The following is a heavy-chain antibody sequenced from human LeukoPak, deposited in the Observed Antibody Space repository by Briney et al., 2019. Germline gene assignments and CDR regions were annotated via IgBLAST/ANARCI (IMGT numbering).Heavy chain of an antibody. Sequence: SVKVTCKASGGTFSSYAISWVRRAPGQGIEWMGRIIPIFGTANYAQKFQGRVTITTDESTSPAYMELSSLRSEDTAVYYCARSSYSSSTVNYWGQGTLVTVSS. D-gene: IGHD6-6*01. J-gene: IGHJ4*02. CDR3: ARSSYSSSTVNY. V-gene: IGHV1-69*05. CDR1: GGTFSSYA. CDR2: IIPIFGTA.